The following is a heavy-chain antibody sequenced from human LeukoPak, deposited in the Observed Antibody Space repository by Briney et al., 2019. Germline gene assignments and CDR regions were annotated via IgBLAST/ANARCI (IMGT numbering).Heavy chain of an antibody. Sequence: QTGGSLRLSCAASGFTVNSNYMSWVRQAPRKGLEWVSVIYSGGSTYYADSVKGRFTISRDNSKNTLYLQMNSLRAEDTAVYYCAKTKAAPTTVFDYWGQGTLVTVSS. CDR1: GFTVNSNY. CDR3: AKTKAAPTTVFDY. J-gene: IGHJ4*02. V-gene: IGHV3-53*01. D-gene: IGHD4-17*01. CDR2: IYSGGST.